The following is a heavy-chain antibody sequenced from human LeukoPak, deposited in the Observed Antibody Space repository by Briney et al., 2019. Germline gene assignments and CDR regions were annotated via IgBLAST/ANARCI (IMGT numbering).Heavy chain of an antibody. CDR1: GGSISSGSYY. V-gene: IGHV4-61*02. D-gene: IGHD2-15*01. Sequence: PSETLSLTCTVSGGSISSGSYYWSWIRQPAGKGLEWIGRIYTTGSTNYNPSLKSRVTLSVDTSKNQFSLKLSSVTAADTAMYYCARGGTYCSGGSCYGQVMDVWGKGTTVTVSS. CDR2: IYTTGST. CDR3: ARGGTYCSGGSCYGQVMDV. J-gene: IGHJ6*03.